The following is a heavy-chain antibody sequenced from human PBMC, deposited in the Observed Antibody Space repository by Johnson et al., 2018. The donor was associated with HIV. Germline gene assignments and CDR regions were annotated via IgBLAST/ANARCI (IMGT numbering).Heavy chain of an antibody. D-gene: IGHD4-23*01. CDR3: ARGTPYGGNSWDFDI. Sequence: VQLVESGGGLVQPGGSLRLSCAASGLIFTRSWMHWVRQAPGKGLVWVARSNSDGSSTTYADSVKGRFPISRDKAKTTLYLQMNSLRAEDTAVYYCARGTPYGGNSWDFDIWGQGTMVTVSS. V-gene: IGHV3-74*01. CDR1: GLIFTRSW. CDR2: SNSDGSST. J-gene: IGHJ3*02.